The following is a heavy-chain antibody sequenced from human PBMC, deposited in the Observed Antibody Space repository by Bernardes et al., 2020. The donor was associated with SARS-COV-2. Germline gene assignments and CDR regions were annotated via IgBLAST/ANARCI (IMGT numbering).Heavy chain of an antibody. CDR2: IWYDGSNK. V-gene: IGHV3-33*01. J-gene: IGHJ3*02. CDR1: GFTFSSYG. CDR3: ARDYWNISYGTGDAFDI. D-gene: IGHD5-18*01. Sequence: GGSLRLSCAASGFTFSSYGMHWVRQAPGKGLEWVAVIWYDGSNKYYADSVKGRFTISRDNSKNTLYLQMNSLRAEDTAVYYCARDYWNISYGTGDAFDIWGQGTMVTVSS.